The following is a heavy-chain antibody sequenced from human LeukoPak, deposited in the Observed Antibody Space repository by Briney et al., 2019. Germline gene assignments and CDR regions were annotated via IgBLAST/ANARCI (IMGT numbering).Heavy chain of an antibody. D-gene: IGHD5-18*01. CDR2: IYYSGST. CDR3: ARAAMGGVNYYYYYYMDV. V-gene: IGHV4-59*01. J-gene: IGHJ6*03. CDR1: GGSISSYY. Sequence: SETLSLTCTVSGGSISSYYWSWIRQPPGKGLEWIGYIYYSGSTNYSPSLKSRVTISVDTSKNQFSLKLSTVTAADTAVYYCARAAMGGVNYYYYYYMDVWGKGTTVTVSS.